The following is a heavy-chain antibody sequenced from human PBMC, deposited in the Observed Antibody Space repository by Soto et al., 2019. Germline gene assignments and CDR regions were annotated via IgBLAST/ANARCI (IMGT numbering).Heavy chain of an antibody. CDR1: GFTFSSYS. Sequence: PGGSLRLSCAASGFTFSSYSMNWVLQAPGQGLVWVSSIRSSSSYIYYEDSAKGRFTISRDNAKNSLYLQMNSLRAEDTAVYYCARDGLLWFGVFDYWGQGTLVTVSS. D-gene: IGHD3-10*01. CDR2: IRSSSSYI. CDR3: ARDGLLWFGVFDY. V-gene: IGHV3-21*01. J-gene: IGHJ4*02.